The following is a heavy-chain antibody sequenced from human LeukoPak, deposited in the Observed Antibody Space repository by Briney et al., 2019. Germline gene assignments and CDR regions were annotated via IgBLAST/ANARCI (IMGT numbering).Heavy chain of an antibody. V-gene: IGHV1-2*06. CDR1: GYTFTGYY. CDR2: INPNSGGT. D-gene: IGHD4-17*01. Sequence: ASVKVSCKASGYTFTGYYMHWVRQAPGQGLEWMGRINPNSGGTNYAQKFQGRVTMTRDTSISTAYMELSSLRSEDTAVYYCARDDESTADYGDYYYGMDVWGQGTTVTVSS. J-gene: IGHJ6*02. CDR3: ARDDESTADYGDYYYGMDV.